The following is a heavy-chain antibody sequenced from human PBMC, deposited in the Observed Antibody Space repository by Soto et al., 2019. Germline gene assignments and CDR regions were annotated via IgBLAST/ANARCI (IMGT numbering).Heavy chain of an antibody. D-gene: IGHD2-15*01. CDR2: ISAYNGNT. J-gene: IGHJ6*02. Sequence: ASVKVSFKASGYTFTSYGISWVRQAPGQGLEWMGWISAYNGNTNYAQKLQGRVTMTTDTSTSTAYMELRSLRSDDTAVYYCARVDIGYYYYGMDVWGQGTTVTVSS. V-gene: IGHV1-18*04. CDR3: ARVDIGYYYYGMDV. CDR1: GYTFTSYG.